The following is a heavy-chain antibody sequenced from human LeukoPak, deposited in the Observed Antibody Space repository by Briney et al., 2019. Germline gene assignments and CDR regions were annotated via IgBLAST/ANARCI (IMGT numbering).Heavy chain of an antibody. J-gene: IGHJ1*01. CDR1: GFTFSDYY. D-gene: IGHD2-2*01. Sequence: PGGSLRLSCAASGFTFSDYYMSWIRQAPGKGLEWVSYISSSSSYTNYADSVKGRFTISRDNAKNSLYLQMNSLRAEDTAVYYCARDSHCSSTSGPVDFQHWGQGTLVTVSS. CDR3: ARDSHCSSTSGPVDFQH. V-gene: IGHV3-11*05. CDR2: ISSSSSYT.